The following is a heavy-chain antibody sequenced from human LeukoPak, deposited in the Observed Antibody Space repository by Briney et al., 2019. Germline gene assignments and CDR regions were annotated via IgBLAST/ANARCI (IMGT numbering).Heavy chain of an antibody. CDR3: ARGTFCAGNSPFAFDI. CDR2: FYSGGSR. V-gene: IGHV3-53*01. D-gene: IGHD4-23*01. Sequence: GGSLRLSCAASGFTVSSNYMSWVRQAPGKGLEWVSVFYSGGSRYYADSVKGRLTISRDNSKNTLYFQMNSLRAEVTAVYYCARGTFCAGNSPFAFDIWGQGTMVTVSS. CDR1: GFTVSSNY. J-gene: IGHJ3*02.